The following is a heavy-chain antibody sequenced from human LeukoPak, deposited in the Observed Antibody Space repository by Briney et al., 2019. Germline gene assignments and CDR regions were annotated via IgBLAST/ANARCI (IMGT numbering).Heavy chain of an antibody. V-gene: IGHV4-39*01. CDR3: ARHHNTIAVAATHFDY. J-gene: IGHJ4*02. CDR2: IYYSGST. D-gene: IGHD6-19*01. Sequence: WVRQAPGKGLEWIGSIYYSGSTYYNPSLKSRVTISVDTSKNQFSLKLSSVTAADTAVYYCARHHNTIAVAATHFDYWGQGTLVTVSS.